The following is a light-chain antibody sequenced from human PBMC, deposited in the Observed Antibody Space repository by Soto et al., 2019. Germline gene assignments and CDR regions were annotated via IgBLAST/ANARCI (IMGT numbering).Light chain of an antibody. CDR3: QQYNNWPIT. CDR2: GAS. V-gene: IGKV3-15*01. J-gene: IGKJ5*01. Sequence: EIVLTQSPATLSVALEERATLSCTASQSVSSNLAWYQQKPGQAPRLLIYGASTRATGIPARFSGSGYGTEFNLTISSLQSEDFAVYYCQQYNNWPITFGQGTQLEIK. CDR1: QSVSSN.